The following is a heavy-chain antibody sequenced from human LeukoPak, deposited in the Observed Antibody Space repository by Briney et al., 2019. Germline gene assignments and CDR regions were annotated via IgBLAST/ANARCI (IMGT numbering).Heavy chain of an antibody. CDR1: GYSFTSYW. J-gene: IGHJ4*02. Sequence: GESLKISCKGSGYSFTSYWIGWVRQMPAKGLEWMGIIYPGDSDTRYSPSFQGQVTISADKSISTAYLQWSSLKASDTAMYYCARSYYDSSGRFYFDYWGQGTLVTVSS. D-gene: IGHD3-22*01. V-gene: IGHV5-51*01. CDR2: IYPGDSDT. CDR3: ARSYYDSSGRFYFDY.